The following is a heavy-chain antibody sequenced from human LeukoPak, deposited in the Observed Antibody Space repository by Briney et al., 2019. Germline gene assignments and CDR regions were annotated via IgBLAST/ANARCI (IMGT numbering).Heavy chain of an antibody. V-gene: IGHV3-11*01. CDR1: GFIFSDYY. J-gene: IGHJ4*02. Sequence: GGSLRLSCAASGFIFSDYYMSWLRQAPGKGPEWVSYISSSGSTIYYADSVKGRFTISRDNAKNSLYLQMNSLRAEDTAVYYCARAHQYYDDSSGTFGYWGQGTLGTVSS. CDR2: ISSSGSTI. D-gene: IGHD3-22*01. CDR3: ARAHQYYDDSSGTFGY.